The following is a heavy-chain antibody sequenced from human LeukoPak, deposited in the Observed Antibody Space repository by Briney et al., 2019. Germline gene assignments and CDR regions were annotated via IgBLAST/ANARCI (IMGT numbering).Heavy chain of an antibody. CDR1: GVTFRSYG. V-gene: IGHV3-33*01. D-gene: IGHD3-22*01. CDR2: IWYDGSNK. CDR3: ARDQAGNYSDSSGYDY. J-gene: IGHJ4*02. Sequence: GGSLRLSCSASGVTFRSYGMHWVGQAPGKGLDGVAVIWYDGSNKYYADSVKGRFTISRDNSNNTLYLQMNSLRAEDTAVYYCARDQAGNYSDSSGYDYWGQGTLVTVSS.